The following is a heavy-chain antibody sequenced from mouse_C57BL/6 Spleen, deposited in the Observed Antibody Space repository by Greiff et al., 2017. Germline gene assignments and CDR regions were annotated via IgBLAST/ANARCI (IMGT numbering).Heavy chain of an antibody. J-gene: IGHJ1*03. V-gene: IGHV5-9*01. CDR3: ARQGYYGYFDV. CDR1: GFTFSSYT. Sequence: DVMLVESGGGLVKPGGSLKLSCAASGFTFSSYTMSWVRQTPEKRLEWVATISGGGGNTYYPDSVKGRFTISRDNAKNTLYLQMSSLRSEDTALYYCARQGYYGYFDVWGTGTTVTVSS. CDR2: ISGGGGNT.